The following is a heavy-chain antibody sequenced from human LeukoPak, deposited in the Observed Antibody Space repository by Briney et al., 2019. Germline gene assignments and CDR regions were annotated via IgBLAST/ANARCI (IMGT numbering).Heavy chain of an antibody. CDR2: IYYSGST. J-gene: IGHJ4*02. D-gene: IGHD4-17*01. Sequence: SETLSLTCTVSGGSISSYYWSWIRQPPGKGLEWIGYIYYSGSTNYNPSLKSRVTISVDTSKNQFSLKLSSVTAADTAVYYCARYGDYVDYWGQGTLVTVSS. CDR3: ARYGDYVDY. V-gene: IGHV4-59*08. CDR1: GGSISSYY.